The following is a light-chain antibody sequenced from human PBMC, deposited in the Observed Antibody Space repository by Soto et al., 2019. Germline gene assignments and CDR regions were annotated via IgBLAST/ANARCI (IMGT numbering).Light chain of an antibody. Sequence: QSVLTQPPSVSGAPGQRVTISCTGSSSNIGAGYDVHWYQQLPGTAPKLLIFGYTSRPSGVPDRFSGSKSGTSASLAITGLQAEDEADYHCQSYDSSLSGYVFGTGTKVTVL. J-gene: IGLJ1*01. CDR2: GYT. V-gene: IGLV1-40*01. CDR3: QSYDSSLSGYV. CDR1: SSNIGAGYD.